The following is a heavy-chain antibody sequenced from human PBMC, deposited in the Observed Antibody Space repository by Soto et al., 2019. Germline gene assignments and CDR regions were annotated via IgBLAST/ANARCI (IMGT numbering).Heavy chain of an antibody. J-gene: IGHJ4*02. Sequence: GGSLRLSCAASGFTFSDYYMSWIRQAPGKGLEWVSYISSSSSTIYYADSVKGRFTISRDNAKNSLYLQMNSLRAEDTAVYYCASPLRYCSSTSCLDQFDDSGQGTLVTVSS. D-gene: IGHD2-2*01. CDR2: ISSSSSTI. V-gene: IGHV3-11*04. CDR3: ASPLRYCSSTSCLDQFDD. CDR1: GFTFSDYY.